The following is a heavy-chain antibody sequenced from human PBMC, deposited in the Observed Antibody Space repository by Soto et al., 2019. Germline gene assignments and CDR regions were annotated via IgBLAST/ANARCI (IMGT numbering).Heavy chain of an antibody. CDR1: GGSFSGYY. D-gene: IGHD3-22*01. CDR3: AREYYYDSSGSIGAFDY. J-gene: IGHJ4*02. Sequence: PSETLSLTCAVYGGSFSGYYLSWIRQPPGKGLEWIGEINHSGSTNYNPSLKSRVTISVDTSKNQFSLKLSSVTAADTAVYYCAREYYYDSSGSIGAFDYWGQGTLVTVSS. V-gene: IGHV4-34*01. CDR2: INHSGST.